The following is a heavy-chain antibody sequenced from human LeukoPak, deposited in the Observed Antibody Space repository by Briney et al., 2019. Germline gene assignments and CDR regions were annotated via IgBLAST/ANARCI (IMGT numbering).Heavy chain of an antibody. CDR2: IWYDGSNK. D-gene: IGHD1-26*01. CDR3: ARDSPAWELPIDY. V-gene: IGHV3-33*01. Sequence: GGSLRLSCAASGFTFSSYGMHWVRQAPGKGLEWVAVIWYDGSNKYYADSVKGRFTISRDNSKNTLHLQMNSLRAEDTAVYYCARDSPAWELPIDYWGQGTLVTVSS. CDR1: GFTFSSYG. J-gene: IGHJ4*02.